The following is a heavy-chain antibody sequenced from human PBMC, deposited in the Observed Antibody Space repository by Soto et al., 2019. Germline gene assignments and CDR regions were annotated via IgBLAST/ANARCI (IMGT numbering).Heavy chain of an antibody. D-gene: IGHD3-10*01. Sequence: SETLSLTCTVSGGSISSGGYHWSWIRQHPGKGLEWIGYIYYSGSTYYNPSLKSRVTISVDTSKNQFSLKLSSVTAADTAVYYCARSLHVSEGFGELIPFDYWGQGTLVTVSS. J-gene: IGHJ4*02. CDR1: GGSISSGGYH. CDR3: ARSLHVSEGFGELIPFDY. V-gene: IGHV4-31*03. CDR2: IYYSGST.